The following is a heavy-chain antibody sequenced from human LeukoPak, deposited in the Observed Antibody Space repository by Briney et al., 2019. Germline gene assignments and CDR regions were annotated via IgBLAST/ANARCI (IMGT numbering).Heavy chain of an antibody. CDR1: GFTFSSYW. D-gene: IGHD5-18*01. Sequence: GGSLRLSCAASGFTFSSYWMHWVRQAPGKGLVWVSRISSDGSSTNYADSVEGRFTISRDNAKNTLYLQMNSLRAEDTAVYYCARHSYGYDYWGQGTLVTVSS. CDR2: ISSDGSST. V-gene: IGHV3-74*01. CDR3: ARHSYGYDY. J-gene: IGHJ4*02.